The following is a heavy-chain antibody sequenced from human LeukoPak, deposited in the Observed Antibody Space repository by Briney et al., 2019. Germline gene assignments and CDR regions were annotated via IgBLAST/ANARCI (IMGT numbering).Heavy chain of an antibody. CDR2: ISSSSSYI. CDR3: ARVPSLDY. V-gene: IGHV3-21*01. Sequence: GGSLRLSCAASGFTFSSYSMNWVRQAPGKGLEWVSSISSSSSYIYYAGSVKGRFTISRDNAKNSLYLQMNSLRAEDTAVYYCARVPSLDYWGQGTLVTVSS. J-gene: IGHJ4*02. CDR1: GFTFSSYS.